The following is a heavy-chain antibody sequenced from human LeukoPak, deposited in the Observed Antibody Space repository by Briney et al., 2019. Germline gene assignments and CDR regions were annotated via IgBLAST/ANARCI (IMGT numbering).Heavy chain of an antibody. J-gene: IGHJ4*02. D-gene: IGHD6-19*01. CDR2: ISYDGSNK. CDR1: GFTFSSYA. CDR3: ARARGYSSGWYGVGSEFDY. Sequence: PGGSLRLSCAASGFTFSSYAMHWVRQAPGKGLEWVAVISYDGSNKYYADSVKGRFTISRDNSKNTLYLQMNSLRAEDTAVYYCARARGYSSGWYGVGSEFDYWGQGTLVTVSS. V-gene: IGHV3-30*04.